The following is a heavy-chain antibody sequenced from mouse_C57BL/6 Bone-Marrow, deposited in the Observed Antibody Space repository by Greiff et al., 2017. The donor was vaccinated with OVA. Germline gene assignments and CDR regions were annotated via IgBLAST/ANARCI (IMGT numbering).Heavy chain of an antibody. CDR2: IYPRSGNT. J-gene: IGHJ1*03. Sequence: QVQLQQSGAELARPGASVKLSCKASGYTFTSYGISWVKQRTGQGLEWIGEIYPRSGNTYYNEKFKGQATLTADKSSSTAYLELRSLTSEDAAVYFCARVGCYGCSDWYFDVWGTGTTVTVSS. CDR1: GYTFTSYG. D-gene: IGHD1-1*01. V-gene: IGHV1-81*01. CDR3: ARVGCYGCSDWYFDV.